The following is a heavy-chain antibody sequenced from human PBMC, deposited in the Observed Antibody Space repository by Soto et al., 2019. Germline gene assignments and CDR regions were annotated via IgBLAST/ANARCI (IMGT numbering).Heavy chain of an antibody. J-gene: IGHJ3*01. CDR3: TKGRRGDWANDLFDV. V-gene: IGHV3-23*01. Sequence: RESXRLSCAASGFPFVTHSITWFRHTPAKGLELISTISGSGAATYYADSVRGRVTISRYNTENTLFLQMNSLRAEDSAMYLCTKGRRGDWANDLFDVWGQGTPVTVSS. D-gene: IGHD2-21*02. CDR1: GFPFVTHS. CDR2: ISGSGAAT.